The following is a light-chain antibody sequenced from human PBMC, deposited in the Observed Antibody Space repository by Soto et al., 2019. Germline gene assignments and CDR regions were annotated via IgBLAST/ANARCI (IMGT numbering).Light chain of an antibody. CDR3: QQYNSFPYT. Sequence: DIPMTQSPSTLSASVSDRLTLTCRASHSVSYLLAWYQQKPGKAPRLLIYDASRLESGVPSRFSGSGSGTEFTLTISSLQPDDFATYYCQQYNSFPYTFGQGTKLDI. CDR2: DAS. J-gene: IGKJ2*01. CDR1: HSVSYL. V-gene: IGKV1-5*01.